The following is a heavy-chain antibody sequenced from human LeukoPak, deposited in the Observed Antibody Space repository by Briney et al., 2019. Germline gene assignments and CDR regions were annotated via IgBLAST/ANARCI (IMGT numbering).Heavy chain of an antibody. Sequence: SETLSLTCTVSGGSISSSSYYWGWIRQPPGKGLEWIGSIYYSGSTYYNPSLKSRVIISVDTSKNQFSLKLSSVTAADTAIYYCARDPVPNYYDSAGYYFDYWGQGTLVTVSS. CDR1: GGSISSSSYY. V-gene: IGHV4-39*07. CDR2: IYYSGST. CDR3: ARDPVPNYYDSAGYYFDY. J-gene: IGHJ4*02. D-gene: IGHD3-22*01.